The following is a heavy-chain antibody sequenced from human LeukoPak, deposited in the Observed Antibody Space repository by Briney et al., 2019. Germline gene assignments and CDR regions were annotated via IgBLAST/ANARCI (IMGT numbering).Heavy chain of an antibody. CDR1: GFTFSSYW. J-gene: IGHJ1*01. V-gene: IGHV3-7*03. Sequence: GGSLRLSCAASGFTFSSYWMSWVRQAPGKGLEWVANIKKDGSEKYYVDSVKGRFTISRDNAKTSLYLQMNSLRAEDTAVYYCAKGGEQVTWNFQNWGQGTLVTVSS. D-gene: IGHD1/OR15-1a*01. CDR3: AKGGEQVTWNFQN. CDR2: IKKDGSEK.